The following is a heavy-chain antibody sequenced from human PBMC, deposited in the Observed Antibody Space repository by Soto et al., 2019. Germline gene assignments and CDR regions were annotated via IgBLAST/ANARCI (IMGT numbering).Heavy chain of an antibody. CDR1: GFSFSSYA. Sequence: GGSLRLSCAASGFSFSSYAMSWVRQAPGKGLEWVSGMSGSGGNTYYADSVKGRFTISRDKSKNTLYLQMNSLRAEDTAVYYCAKAPAYYYDSSGYYDYWGQGTLVTVSS. V-gene: IGHV3-23*01. D-gene: IGHD3-22*01. J-gene: IGHJ4*02. CDR3: AKAPAYYYDSSGYYDY. CDR2: MSGSGGNT.